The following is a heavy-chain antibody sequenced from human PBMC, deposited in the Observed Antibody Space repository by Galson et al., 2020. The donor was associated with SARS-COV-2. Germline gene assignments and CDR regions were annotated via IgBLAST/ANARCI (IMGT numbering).Heavy chain of an antibody. Sequence: QAGGSMRLSCAASGFTISSYGMHWVRKAPGKGLEWVAVISYDGSNKYYADSVKGRFTISRDNSKNTLYLQMNSLRAEDTAVYYCARDLQYYDILTGYYPRTNYYYYGMDVWGQGTTVTVSS. D-gene: IGHD3-9*01. CDR3: ARDLQYYDILTGYYPRTNYYYYGMDV. CDR2: ISYDGSNK. J-gene: IGHJ6*02. CDR1: GFTISSYG. V-gene: IGHV3-30*03.